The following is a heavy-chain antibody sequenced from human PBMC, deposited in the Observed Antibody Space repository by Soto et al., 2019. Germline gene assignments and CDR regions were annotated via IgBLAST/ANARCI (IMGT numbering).Heavy chain of an antibody. CDR1: GDMFDTYT. J-gene: IGHJ6*02. Sequence: GASVKVSCKASGDMFDTYTITWMRQAPGRGLEWVGGIIPRSAKSNYAQKFEGRVTITADESTSTAYMELSSLRSDDTAVYYCARFITMVRGVNKTSTYYYGMDVWGQGTTVTVSS. V-gene: IGHV1-69*13. D-gene: IGHD3-10*01. CDR3: ARFITMVRGVNKTSTYYYGMDV. CDR2: IIPRSAKS.